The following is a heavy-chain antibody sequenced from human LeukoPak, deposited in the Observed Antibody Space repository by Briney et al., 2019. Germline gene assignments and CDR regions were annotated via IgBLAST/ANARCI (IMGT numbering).Heavy chain of an antibody. D-gene: IGHD3-10*01. CDR2: INPNSGGT. CDR1: GYTFTGYY. J-gene: IGHJ4*02. Sequence: GASVKVSCKASGYTFTGYYMHWVRQAPGKGLDWVGWINPNSGGTNYAQKFQGRVTMTRDTSISTAYMELSRLRSDDTAVYYCARSMVRGVINRALDYWGQGTLVTVSS. V-gene: IGHV1-2*02. CDR3: ARSMVRGVINRALDY.